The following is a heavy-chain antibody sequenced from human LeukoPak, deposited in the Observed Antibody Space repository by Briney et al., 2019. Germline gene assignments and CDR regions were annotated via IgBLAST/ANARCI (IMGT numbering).Heavy chain of an antibody. Sequence: GGSLRLSGAASGFTFSNYGMHWVRQAPGKGLEWVSVISYDVTNKYYADSVKARFTISRDNSKNTTYLQMNSLRAEDTAMYYCARAPMSYDSSGFGGAFDIWGQGTMVTVSS. J-gene: IGHJ3*02. V-gene: IGHV3-30-3*01. CDR3: ARAPMSYDSSGFGGAFDI. D-gene: IGHD3-22*01. CDR2: ISYDVTNK. CDR1: GFTFSNYG.